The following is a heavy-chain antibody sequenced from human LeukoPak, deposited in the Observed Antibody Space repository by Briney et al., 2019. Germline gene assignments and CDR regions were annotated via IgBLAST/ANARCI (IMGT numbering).Heavy chain of an antibody. CDR1: GFTFSSCW. Sequence: GGSLRLSCAASGFTFSSCWMSWVRQAPGKGLEWVASIKQDGSEKYYVDSVKGRFTISRDNAKNSLYLQMNSLRAEDTAVYYCARDYDYVWGSYRYTEFDYWGQGTLVTVSS. CDR3: ARDYDYVWGSYRYTEFDY. V-gene: IGHV3-7*01. J-gene: IGHJ4*02. CDR2: IKQDGSEK. D-gene: IGHD3-16*02.